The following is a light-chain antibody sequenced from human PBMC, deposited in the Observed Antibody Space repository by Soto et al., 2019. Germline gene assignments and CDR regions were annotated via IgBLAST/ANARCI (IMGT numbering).Light chain of an antibody. CDR1: QSVSSNY. Sequence: EIVLTQSPGTLSFSQVERSTLSCSASQSVSSNYLAWYQQKPGQAPRLLIYGASSRATGIPDRFSASGSGTDFTLNISRLEAGDFAVYYCQQYGSSLITFGQGTRLENK. J-gene: IGKJ5*01. CDR2: GAS. CDR3: QQYGSSLIT. V-gene: IGKV3-20*01.